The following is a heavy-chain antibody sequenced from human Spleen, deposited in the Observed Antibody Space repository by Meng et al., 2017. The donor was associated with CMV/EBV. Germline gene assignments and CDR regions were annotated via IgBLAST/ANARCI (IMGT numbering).Heavy chain of an antibody. D-gene: IGHD3-22*01. CDR3: ARRYDSDGPFDY. CDR1: GYTFTGYY. V-gene: IGHV1-2*02. J-gene: IGHJ4*02. CDR2: MNPNNGGT. Sequence: CKASGYTFTGYYMHWVRQAPGQGLEWMGWMNPNNGGTNYAQKFQGRVTMTRDSSTTTVYMDLSSLRSDDTAVYYCARRYDSDGPFDYWGQGTLVTVSS.